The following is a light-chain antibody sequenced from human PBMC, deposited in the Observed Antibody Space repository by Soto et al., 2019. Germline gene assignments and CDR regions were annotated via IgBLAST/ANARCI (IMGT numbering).Light chain of an antibody. CDR2: AAS. V-gene: IGKV1-8*01. CDR1: QGISSY. J-gene: IGKJ1*01. CDR3: QQYYSYPRP. Sequence: AIRMTQSTSSFSASTGDRVTITCRASQGISSYLAWYQQKPGKAPKLLIYAASTLQSGVPSRFSGSGSGTDFTLTISCLQSEDFATYYCQQYYSYPRPFGQVSNVAIK.